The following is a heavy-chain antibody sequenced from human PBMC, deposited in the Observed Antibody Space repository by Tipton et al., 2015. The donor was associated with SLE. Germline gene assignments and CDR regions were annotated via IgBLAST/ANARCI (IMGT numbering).Heavy chain of an antibody. J-gene: IGHJ6*02. D-gene: IGHD2-2*01. CDR1: GYTFTSYA. Sequence: QVQLVQSGAEVRKPGASVKVSCKASGYTFTSYAMNWVRQAPGQGLEWMGWMNTNTGNPTYAQGFTGRFVFSLDTSVSTAYLQISSLRPEVTAVYYCARFYQLLSYYYAMDVWGQGTTVTVSS. CDR3: ARFYQLLSYYYAMDV. V-gene: IGHV7-4-1*02. CDR2: MNTNTGNP.